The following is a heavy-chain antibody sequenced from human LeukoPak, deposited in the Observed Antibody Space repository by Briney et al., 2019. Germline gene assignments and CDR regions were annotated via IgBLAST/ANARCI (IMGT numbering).Heavy chain of an antibody. CDR2: IKGDGSET. CDR1: GFTFSSFA. J-gene: IGHJ4*02. Sequence: GGSLRLSCAASGFTFSSFAITWVRQAPGKGLEWVANIKGDGSETSYVTSVRGRFTISRDNAKNSLYLQMNNLRVEDTAVYYCAREEVKSFDNWGQGTLVTVSS. V-gene: IGHV3-7*03. CDR3: AREEVKSFDN.